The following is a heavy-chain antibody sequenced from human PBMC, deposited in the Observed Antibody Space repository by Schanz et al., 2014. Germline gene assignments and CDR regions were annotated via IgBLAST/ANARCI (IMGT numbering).Heavy chain of an antibody. D-gene: IGHD6-13*01. CDR1: TFTFDHYA. CDR2: VSSRSDEI. CDR3: AKSQGSSFDS. V-gene: IGHV3-23*04. Sequence: EVQLAESGGGLVQPGGSLRLSCAASTFTFDHYAMTWVRQAPGKGLEWVAAVSSRSDEIKYADSVRGRFTISRDNSRSTMYLQMSSLRAEDTAVYYCAKSQGSSFDSWGQGTLVTVSS. J-gene: IGHJ4*02.